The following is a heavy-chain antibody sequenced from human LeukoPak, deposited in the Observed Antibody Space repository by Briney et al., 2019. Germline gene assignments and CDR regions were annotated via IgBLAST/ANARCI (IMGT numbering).Heavy chain of an antibody. J-gene: IGHJ4*02. CDR2: ISYDGSNK. V-gene: IGHV3-30-3*01. D-gene: IGHD3-10*01. CDR1: GFTFSSYA. Sequence: GGSLRLSCAASGFTFSSYAMHWVRQAPGKGLEWVAVISYDGSNKYYADSVKGRFTISRDNSKNTLYLQMNSLRAEDTAVYYCARRVRGVPKVDYWGQGTLVTVSS. CDR3: ARRVRGVPKVDY.